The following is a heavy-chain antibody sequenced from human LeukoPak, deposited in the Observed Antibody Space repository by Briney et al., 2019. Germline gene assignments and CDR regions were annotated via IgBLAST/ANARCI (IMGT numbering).Heavy chain of an antibody. CDR1: GFTFSSYW. J-gene: IGHJ4*02. D-gene: IGHD1-26*01. CDR3: ARDKPRGSYYGSIFDS. V-gene: IGHV3-7*01. Sequence: GGSLRLSCEASGFTFSSYWMSWVRQAPGKGLEWVANIRDDGGEIYYVDSVKGRFTISRDNAKSSLFLQMNSLRAEDAAVYYSARDKPRGSYYGSIFDSWGQGTLVTVSS. CDR2: IRDDGGEI.